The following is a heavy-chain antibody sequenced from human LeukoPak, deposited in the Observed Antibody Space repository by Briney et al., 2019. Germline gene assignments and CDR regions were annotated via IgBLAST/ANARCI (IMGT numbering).Heavy chain of an antibody. CDR1: GFTFSGYA. D-gene: IGHD3-10*01. CDR3: AKDKSVSADYYFDY. V-gene: IGHV3-30*04. CDR2: ISTDGNDK. Sequence: GRSLSLSCAASGFTFSGYAMHWVRQAPGKGLEWLTVISTDGNDKHYADSVKGRFTVARDNSKNTLLLQMNNVRTEDTAVYYCAKDKSVSADYYFDYWGQGTLVTVSS. J-gene: IGHJ4*02.